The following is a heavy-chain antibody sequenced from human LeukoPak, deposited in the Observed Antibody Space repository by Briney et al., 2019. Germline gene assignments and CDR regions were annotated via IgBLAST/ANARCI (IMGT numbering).Heavy chain of an antibody. CDR1: GFTFSDHX. D-gene: IGHD2-15*01. J-gene: IGHJ4*02. Sequence: PGGSLRLSCAXSGFTFSDHXXXXXXXAPGXXXXXXXXXXXXXXXXXXXYAASVKGRFTISRDDSKNSLYLQMNSLKTEDTAVYYCARGSPMEAVVAARYSPMLYYFDYWGQGTLVTVSS. V-gene: IGHV3-72*01. CDR2: XXXXXXXXXX. CDR3: ARGSPMEAVVAARYSPMLYYFDY.